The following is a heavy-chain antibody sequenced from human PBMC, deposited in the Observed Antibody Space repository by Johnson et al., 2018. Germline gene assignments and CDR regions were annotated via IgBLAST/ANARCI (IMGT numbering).Heavy chain of an antibody. Sequence: QLQESGGGLVQPGGSLKLSCAASGFNFSGSAMHWVRQASGKGLEWVGRIRSKANNYATAYGASVKGRFTISRDDSANTAYLQMNSLKTEDTAVYYCTTGGTKGYYYGMDVCGQGTTVTVSS. J-gene: IGHJ6*02. CDR1: GFNFSGSA. CDR2: IRSKANNYAT. D-gene: IGHD2-15*01. CDR3: TTGGTKGYYYGMDV. V-gene: IGHV3-73*02.